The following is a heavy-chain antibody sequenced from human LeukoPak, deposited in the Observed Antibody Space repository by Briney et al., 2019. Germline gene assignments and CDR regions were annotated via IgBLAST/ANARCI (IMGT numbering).Heavy chain of an antibody. CDR2: INAGNGNT. CDR3: ARGSIAASGYFDF. CDR1: GYTFTSYA. J-gene: IGHJ4*02. V-gene: IGHV1-3*01. D-gene: IGHD6-6*01. Sequence: GASVKVSCKASGYTFTSYAMHWVRQAPGQRLEWMGWINAGNGNTKYSQKFQGRVTITRDTSASTAYMELSSLRSEDTAVYYCARGSIAASGYFDFGGQGTRVIVSA.